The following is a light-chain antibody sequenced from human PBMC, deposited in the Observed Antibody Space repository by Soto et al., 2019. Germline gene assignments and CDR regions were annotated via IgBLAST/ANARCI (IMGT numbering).Light chain of an antibody. V-gene: IGKV1-5*03. CDR1: QTIATW. CDR2: KAS. CDR3: QQYSSLTT. Sequence: DIQMTQTPSTLSASVGDRVTITCRASQTIATWLAWYQQKPGKAPKLLIYKASNLQSGVPSRFSGSGSGTEFPLSISSLQPDDFATYYCQQYSSLTTFGHGTKVDI. J-gene: IGKJ1*01.